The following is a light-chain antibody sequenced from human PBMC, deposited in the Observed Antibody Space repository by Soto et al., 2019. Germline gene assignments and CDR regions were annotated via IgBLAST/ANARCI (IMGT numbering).Light chain of an antibody. CDR3: LQYGSSPPYT. CDR1: QSVSNNY. V-gene: IGKV3-20*01. Sequence: EVVLTQSPGTLSLSPGESATLSCRASQSVSNNYFAWYQQKPGQAPRLLIFGSSDRATGIPDRFSGSGSGTDFTLTIGRLEPEDFAVYYCLQYGSSPPYTFGQGTKLEIK. J-gene: IGKJ2*01. CDR2: GSS.